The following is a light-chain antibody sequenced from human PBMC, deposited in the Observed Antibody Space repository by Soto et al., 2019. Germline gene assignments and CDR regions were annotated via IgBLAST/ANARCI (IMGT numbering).Light chain of an antibody. V-gene: IGKV3D-20*01. CDR3: QQYGSTPWT. CDR1: QRVSNNF. J-gene: IGKJ1*01. Sequence: VVLTQFPGTLSLSPGETATLSCGASQRVSNNFLGWYQQKPGLPPRLLIYDAASRANGIPERFSGRGSGTHFTLTISRLEPEDFAVSYCQQYGSTPWTFGRGTKVEMK. CDR2: DAA.